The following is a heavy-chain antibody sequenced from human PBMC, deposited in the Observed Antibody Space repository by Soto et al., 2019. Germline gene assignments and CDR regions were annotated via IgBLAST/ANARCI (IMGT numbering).Heavy chain of an antibody. D-gene: IGHD6-19*01. CDR1: GGSISSSSYY. CDR2: INHSGST. J-gene: IGHJ4*02. Sequence: SETLSLTCTVSGGSISSSSYYWGWIRQPPGKGLEWIGEINHSGSTNYNPSLKSRVTISVDTSKNQFSLKLSSVTAADTAVYYCARFPLPVAGRWGDYWGQGTLVTVSS. CDR3: ARFPLPVAGRWGDY. V-gene: IGHV4-39*07.